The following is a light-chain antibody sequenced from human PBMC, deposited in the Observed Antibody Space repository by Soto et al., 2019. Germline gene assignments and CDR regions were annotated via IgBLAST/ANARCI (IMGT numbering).Light chain of an antibody. CDR3: SSYAGSSTV. CDR1: SSDVGGYNY. J-gene: IGLJ1*01. V-gene: IGLV2-8*01. CDR2: EVN. Sequence: QSALTQPPSASGSPGQSVAISCTGTSSDVGGYNYVSWYQQHPGKAPKLMIYEVNKRPSGVPDRFSGSKSGNTASLTVSGLQADDEADYYCSSYAGSSTVFGTGPKVTVL.